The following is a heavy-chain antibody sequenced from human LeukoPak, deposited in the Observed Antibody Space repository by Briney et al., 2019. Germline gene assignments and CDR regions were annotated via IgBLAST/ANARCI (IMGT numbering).Heavy chain of an antibody. Sequence: GGSLRLSCAASGFTFSSYEVHWVRDAPGKGLEYVSYLSIRATTIYYPESVKGGYTISRDHAKNSLYLQMDSLRAEDTAIYYCARAHGSGSYRQNFDYWGQGNLVTVSS. CDR2: LSIRATTI. V-gene: IGHV3-48*03. CDR3: ARAHGSGSYRQNFDY. D-gene: IGHD3-10*01. J-gene: IGHJ4*02. CDR1: GFTFSSYE.